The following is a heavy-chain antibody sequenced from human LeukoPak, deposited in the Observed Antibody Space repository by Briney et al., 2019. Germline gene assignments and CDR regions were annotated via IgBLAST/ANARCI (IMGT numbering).Heavy chain of an antibody. J-gene: IGHJ5*02. Sequence: SETLSLTCAVSGGSISSGGYSWSWIRQPPGKGLEWIGYIYYSGSTYYNPSLKSRVTISVNTSKNQFSLKLSSVTAADTAVYYCARDPSYYYDSSGYSNWFDPWGQGTLVTVSS. CDR2: IYYSGST. CDR1: GGSISSGGYS. V-gene: IGHV4-30-4*07. D-gene: IGHD3-22*01. CDR3: ARDPSYYYDSSGYSNWFDP.